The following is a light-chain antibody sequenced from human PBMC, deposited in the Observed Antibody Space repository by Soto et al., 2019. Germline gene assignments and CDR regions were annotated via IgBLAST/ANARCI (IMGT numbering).Light chain of an antibody. V-gene: IGLV2-14*01. Sequence: QSALTQPASVSGPPGQSITISCTGTSSDVGGYNFVSWYQQHPGKAPKLMFYDISNRPSGDSNRFSGSKSGNTASLTISGLQAEDEADYYCSSYTSSSTYVFGTGTKLTVL. CDR1: SSDVGGYNF. CDR3: SSYTSSSTYV. CDR2: DIS. J-gene: IGLJ1*01.